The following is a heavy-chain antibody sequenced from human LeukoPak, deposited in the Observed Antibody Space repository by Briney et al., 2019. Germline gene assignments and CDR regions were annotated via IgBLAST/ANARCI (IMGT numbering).Heavy chain of an antibody. CDR3: ASPCSSTSCYSDPYYYYMDV. Sequence: PGTSLRLSCAASGFTFSSYAMHWVRQAPGKGLEWVAVISYDGSNKYYADSVKGRFTISRDNSKNTLYLQMNSLRAEDTAVYYCASPCSSTSCYSDPYYYYMDVWGKGTTVTVSS. V-gene: IGHV3-30-3*01. CDR1: GFTFSSYA. J-gene: IGHJ6*03. D-gene: IGHD2-2*01. CDR2: ISYDGSNK.